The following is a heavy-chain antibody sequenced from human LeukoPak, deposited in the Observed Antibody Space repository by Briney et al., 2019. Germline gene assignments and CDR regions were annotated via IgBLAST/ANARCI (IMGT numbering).Heavy chain of an antibody. CDR1: GGSISSFY. CDR2: IYTSGST. J-gene: IGHJ5*02. V-gene: IGHV4-4*07. Sequence: SETLSLTCTVSGGSISSFYWSWIRQPAGKGLEWIGRIYTSGSTYYNPSLKSRVTISVDTSKNQFSLKLSSVTAADTAVYYCARETGVGWFDPWGQGTLVTVSS. CDR3: ARETGVGWFDP.